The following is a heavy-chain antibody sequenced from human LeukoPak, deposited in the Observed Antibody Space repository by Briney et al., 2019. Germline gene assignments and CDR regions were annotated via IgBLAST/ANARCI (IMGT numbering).Heavy chain of an antibody. CDR3: ARGYCSSTSCPRGRFDP. CDR1: GGSFSGYY. CDR2: INHSGST. D-gene: IGHD2-2*01. V-gene: IGHV4-34*01. J-gene: IGHJ5*02. Sequence: SETLSLTCAVYGGSFSGYYWSWIRQPPGKGLEWIGEINHSGSTNYNPSLKRRVTISVDTSKNQFSLKLSSVTAADTAVYYCARGYCSSTSCPRGRFDPWGQGTLVTVSS.